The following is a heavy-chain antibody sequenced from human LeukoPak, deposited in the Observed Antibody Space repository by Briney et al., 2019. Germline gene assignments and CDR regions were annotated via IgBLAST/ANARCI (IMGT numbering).Heavy chain of an antibody. Sequence: SQTLSLTCTVSGGSISSGDYYWSWIRQPPGKGLEWIGYIYYSGSTYYNPSLKSRVTISVDTSKNQFSLKLSSVTAAVTAVYYCARARASIAAAGTVDYWGQGTLVTVSS. CDR2: IYYSGST. V-gene: IGHV4-30-4*08. CDR1: GGSISSGDYY. D-gene: IGHD6-13*01. J-gene: IGHJ4*02. CDR3: ARARASIAAAGTVDY.